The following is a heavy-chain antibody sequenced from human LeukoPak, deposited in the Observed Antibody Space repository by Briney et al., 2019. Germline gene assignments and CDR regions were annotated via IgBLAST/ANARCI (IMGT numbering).Heavy chain of an antibody. D-gene: IGHD3-22*01. Sequence: ETLSLTCAVSGYSISSGYYWGWIRQPPGKGLDWIGSIYHSGSTYYNPSLKSRVTISVDTSKNQFSLKLSSVTAADTAVYYCARQWLIVGAFDIWGQGTMVTVSS. CDR3: ARQWLIVGAFDI. CDR1: GYSISSGYY. V-gene: IGHV4-38-2*01. CDR2: IYHSGST. J-gene: IGHJ3*02.